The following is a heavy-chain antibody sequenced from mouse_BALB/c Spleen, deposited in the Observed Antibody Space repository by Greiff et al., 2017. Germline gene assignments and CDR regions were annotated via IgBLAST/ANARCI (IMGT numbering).Heavy chain of an antibody. Sequence: QVQLQQPGAELVKPGTSVKLSCKASGYNFTSYWINWVKLRPGQGLEWIGDIYPGSGSTNYDEKFKSKATLTVDTSSSTAYMQLSSLTSEDSAVYYCTRSISFYAMDYWGQGTSVTVSS. D-gene: IGHD6-2*01. CDR1: GYNFTSYW. CDR2: IYPGSGST. CDR3: TRSISFYAMDY. V-gene: IGHV1-55*01. J-gene: IGHJ4*01.